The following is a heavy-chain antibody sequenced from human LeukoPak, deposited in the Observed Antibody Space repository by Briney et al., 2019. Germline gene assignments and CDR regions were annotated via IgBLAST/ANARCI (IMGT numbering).Heavy chain of an antibody. D-gene: IGHD6-13*01. CDR1: GGSISSGGYS. CDR3: AREATRFGYSSSCCSPIDY. Sequence: SQTLSLTCAVSGGSISSGGYSWSWIRQPPGKGLEWIGYIYHSGSTYYNPSLKSRVTISVDRSENQFSLKLTSVTAADAAVYYCAREATRFGYSSSCCSPIDYWGQGALVTVSS. CDR2: IYHSGST. V-gene: IGHV4-30-2*01. J-gene: IGHJ4*02.